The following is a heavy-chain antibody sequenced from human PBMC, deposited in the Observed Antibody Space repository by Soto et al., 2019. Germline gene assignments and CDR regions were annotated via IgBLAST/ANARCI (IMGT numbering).Heavy chain of an antibody. CDR3: GRAPGRRLPDHY. CDR2: IWYDGSNK. CDR1: GFTFSSYG. D-gene: IGHD5-18*01. V-gene: IGHV3-33*01. J-gene: IGHJ4*02. Sequence: GGSLRLSCAASGFTFSSYGMHWVRQAPGKGLEWVAVIWYDGSNKYYADSVKGRFTISRDNSKNTPYLQMNSLRAEETAVYYCGRAPGRRLPDHYWGRRTLFT.